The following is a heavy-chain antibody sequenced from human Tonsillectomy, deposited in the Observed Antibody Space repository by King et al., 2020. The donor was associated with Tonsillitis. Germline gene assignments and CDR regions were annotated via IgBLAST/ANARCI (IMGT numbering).Heavy chain of an antibody. J-gene: IGHJ6*02. Sequence: VQLVESGGGVVQPGRSLRLSCAASGFTFRNYGMYWVRQAPGKGLEWVAVISYDGSNKYYADSVKGRFTISRDNSKNTLYLQMNSLRAEDTAVYYCAKEALVGALLGTYYYYYGMDVWGQGTTVTVSS. V-gene: IGHV3-30*18. D-gene: IGHD1-26*01. CDR3: AKEALVGALLGTYYYYYGMDV. CDR1: GFTFRNYG. CDR2: ISYDGSNK.